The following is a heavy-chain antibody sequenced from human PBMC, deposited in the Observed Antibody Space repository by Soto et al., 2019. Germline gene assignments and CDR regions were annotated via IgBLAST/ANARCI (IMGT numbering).Heavy chain of an antibody. V-gene: IGHV4-39*01. Sequence: SGTVCQTGTVSDSAISSSSYYWGWIRQPPGKGLEWIGSIYYSGSTYYNPSLKSRVTISVDTSKNQFSLKLSSVTAADTAVYYCARLAPGLLGIAARPIDHWGQGTLVTVSS. D-gene: IGHD6-6*01. CDR2: IYYSGST. CDR1: DSAISSSSYY. J-gene: IGHJ4*02. CDR3: ARLAPGLLGIAARPIDH.